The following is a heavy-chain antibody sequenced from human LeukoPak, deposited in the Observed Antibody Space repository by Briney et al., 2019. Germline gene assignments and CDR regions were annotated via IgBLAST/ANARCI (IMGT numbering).Heavy chain of an antibody. CDR2: ISGSGGST. V-gene: IGHV3-23*01. CDR3: AKGRTYLDDFDI. CDR1: GFTFSSYA. J-gene: IGHJ3*02. Sequence: QAGGSLTLSCAASGFTFSSYAMSWVRQAPGKGLEWVSAISGSGGSTYYADSVKGRFTISRDNSKNTLYLQMSSLRAEDTAVYYCAKGRTYLDDFDIWGQGTMVSVSS.